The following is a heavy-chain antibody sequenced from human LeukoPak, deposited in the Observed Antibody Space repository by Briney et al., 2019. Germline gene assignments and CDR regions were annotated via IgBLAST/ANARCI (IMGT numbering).Heavy chain of an antibody. CDR2: IYYSGST. Sequence: PSETLSLTCTVSGGSISSGGYCWSWIRQHPGKGLEWIGYIYYSGSTYYNPSLKSRVTISVDTSKNQFSLKLSSVTAADTAVYYCARADSSSWYDYWGQGTLVTVSS. CDR1: GGSISSGGYC. D-gene: IGHD6-13*01. V-gene: IGHV4-31*03. CDR3: ARADSSSWYDY. J-gene: IGHJ4*02.